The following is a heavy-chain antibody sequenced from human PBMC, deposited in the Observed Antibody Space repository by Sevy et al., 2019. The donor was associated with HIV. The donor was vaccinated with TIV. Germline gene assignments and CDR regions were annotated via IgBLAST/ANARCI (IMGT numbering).Heavy chain of an antibody. Sequence: GESLKISCAASGFTFSSHWMSWVRQAPGKGLEWVAMIKQDGSEKYYVDSVKGGFTISRDNAKNSLFLQMNSLRAEDTAVYYCARDGPGEAVEASTYWYFDLWGRGTLVTVSS. V-gene: IGHV3-7*01. CDR2: IKQDGSEK. CDR1: GFTFSSHW. J-gene: IGHJ2*01. D-gene: IGHD6-19*01. CDR3: ARDGPGEAVEASTYWYFDL.